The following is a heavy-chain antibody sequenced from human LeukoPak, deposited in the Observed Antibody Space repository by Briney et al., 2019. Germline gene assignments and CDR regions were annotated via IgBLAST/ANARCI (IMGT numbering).Heavy chain of an antibody. D-gene: IGHD5-18*01. Sequence: GGSLRLSCAASGFTFSSHWMHWVRQAPGKGLVWVSRINSDGSSTTYADFVKGRFTISRDNAKNTLYLQMNSLRVEDTAVYYCARDYAGYSYGRYYFDYWGQGTLVTVSS. V-gene: IGHV3-74*01. CDR1: GFTFSSHW. CDR3: ARDYAGYSYGRYYFDY. J-gene: IGHJ4*02. CDR2: INSDGSST.